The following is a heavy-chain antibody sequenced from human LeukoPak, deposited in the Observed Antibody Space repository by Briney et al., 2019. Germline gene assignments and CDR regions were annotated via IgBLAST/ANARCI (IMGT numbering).Heavy chain of an antibody. D-gene: IGHD3-3*01. J-gene: IGHJ4*02. Sequence: GASVKVSCKASGYTFTSYYMHWVRQAPGQGLEWMGILNPSGGSTNYAQKFQGRVTITTDESTSTAYMELSSLRSEDTAVYYCARGSGVLDFWSDYYQFDYWGQGTLVTVSS. CDR1: GYTFTSYY. V-gene: IGHV1-46*01. CDR3: ARGSGVLDFWSDYYQFDY. CDR2: LNPSGGST.